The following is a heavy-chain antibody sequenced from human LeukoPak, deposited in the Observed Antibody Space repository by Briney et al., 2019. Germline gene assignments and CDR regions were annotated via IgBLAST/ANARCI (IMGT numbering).Heavy chain of an antibody. Sequence: GESLKISCKGSGYSFTSYWIGWVRQMPGKGLEWMGIIYPGDSDTRYSPSFQGQVTISADKSISTAYLQWSSLKASDSAIYYCATIVVAAAGRGYYYYGMDVWGQGTTVTVSS. CDR2: IYPGDSDT. D-gene: IGHD6-13*01. V-gene: IGHV5-51*01. CDR1: GYSFTSYW. J-gene: IGHJ6*02. CDR3: ATIVVAAAGRGYYYYGMDV.